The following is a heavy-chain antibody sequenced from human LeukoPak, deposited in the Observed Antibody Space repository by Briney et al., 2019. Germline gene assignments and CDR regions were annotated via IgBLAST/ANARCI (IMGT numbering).Heavy chain of an antibody. D-gene: IGHD3-22*01. J-gene: IGHJ5*02. V-gene: IGHV4-39*07. Sequence: PSETLSLTCTVSGGSISSSSYYWGWIRQPPGEGLEWIGSIYYSGSTYYNPSLKSRVTISVDTSKNQFSLKLSSVTAADTAVYYCARAPGITMIMFWFDPWGQGTLVTVSS. CDR2: IYYSGST. CDR1: GGSISSSSYY. CDR3: ARAPGITMIMFWFDP.